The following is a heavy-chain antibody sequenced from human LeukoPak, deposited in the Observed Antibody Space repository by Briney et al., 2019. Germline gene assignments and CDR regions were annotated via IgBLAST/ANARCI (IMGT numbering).Heavy chain of an antibody. CDR2: ISGGGDST. Sequence: GGSLRLSCAASGFTSSSYAMSWVRQAPGKGLEWLSAISGGGDSTWYADSVKGRFTISRDNSKNTLSLQMNSLRAQDTTVYYCAKGSSAVRPYFFDYWGQGILVTVSS. V-gene: IGHV3-23*01. D-gene: IGHD6-6*01. CDR1: GFTSSSYA. CDR3: AKGSSAVRPYFFDY. J-gene: IGHJ4*02.